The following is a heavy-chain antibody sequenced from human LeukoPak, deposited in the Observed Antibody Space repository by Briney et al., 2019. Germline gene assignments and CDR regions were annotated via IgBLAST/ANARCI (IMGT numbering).Heavy chain of an antibody. D-gene: IGHD4-23*01. J-gene: IGHJ4*02. CDR3: AALWVVKYYFDY. Sequence: GGSLRLSCAAPGFTFSSYDITWVRPAPGKGVEWVSAVSSNGAKTYYADSVKGRFTISRDNYKNMVFLQMNSLRAEDTAVYYCAALWVVKYYFDYWGQGTLVTVSS. CDR1: GFTFSSYD. V-gene: IGHV3-23*01. CDR2: VSSNGAKT.